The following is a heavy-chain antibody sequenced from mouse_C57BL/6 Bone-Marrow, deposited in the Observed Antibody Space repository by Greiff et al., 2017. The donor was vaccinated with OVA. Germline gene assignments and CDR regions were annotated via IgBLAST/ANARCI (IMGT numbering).Heavy chain of an antibody. CDR3: ARGGWLPYWYFDV. D-gene: IGHD2-3*01. V-gene: IGHV3-6*01. CDR2: ISYDGSN. J-gene: IGHJ1*03. Sequence: DVKLQESGPGLVKPSQSLSLTCSVTGYSITSGYYWNWIRQFPGNKLEWMGYISYDGSNNYNPSLKNRISITRDTSKNQFFLKLNSVTTEDTATYYCARGGWLPYWYFDVWGTGTTVTVSS. CDR1: GYSITSGYY.